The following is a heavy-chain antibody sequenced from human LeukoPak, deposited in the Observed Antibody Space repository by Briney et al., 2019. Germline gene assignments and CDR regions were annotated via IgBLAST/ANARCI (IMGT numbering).Heavy chain of an antibody. CDR3: AKDWHYNDGRWEFDP. D-gene: IGHD5-24*01. Sequence: GGSLRLSCAASGFTFSTFAMTWVRQAPGKGLEWVSGVVGGGTTYYADSVKGRFTLSKDNSKKTVYLQMNSLRVEDTAIYYCAKDWHYNDGRWEFDPWGQGTLVTVSS. CDR1: GFTFSTFA. CDR2: VVGGGTT. V-gene: IGHV3-23*01. J-gene: IGHJ5*02.